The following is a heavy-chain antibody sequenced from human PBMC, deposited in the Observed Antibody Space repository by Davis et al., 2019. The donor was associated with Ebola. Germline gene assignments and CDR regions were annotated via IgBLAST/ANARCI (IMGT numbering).Heavy chain of an antibody. CDR1: GFTFGDYA. D-gene: IGHD2-21*01. Sequence: GESLKISCRGSGFTFGDYAMSWVRQAPGEGLEWVANVNQDGSEKYYVDSVKGRFTISRDNAKNSLYLQMNSLRAEDTAVYYCARGIAVDQPWYWGQGTLVSVSS. V-gene: IGHV3-7*01. CDR3: ARGIAVDQPWY. CDR2: VNQDGSEK. J-gene: IGHJ4*02.